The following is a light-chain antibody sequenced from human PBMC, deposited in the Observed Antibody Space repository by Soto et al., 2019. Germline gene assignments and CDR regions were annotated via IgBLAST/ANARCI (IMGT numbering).Light chain of an antibody. CDR3: SSYTSSSTLVV. V-gene: IGLV2-14*01. CDR2: DVS. J-gene: IGLJ1*01. CDR1: SSDVGGYNY. Sequence: SALTQPASVSGSPGQSITISCTGTSSDVGGYNYVSWYQQHPGKAPKLMIYDVSNRPSGVSNRFSGSKSGNTASLTISGLQAEDEADYYCSSYTSSSTLVVFGTGTTLTVL.